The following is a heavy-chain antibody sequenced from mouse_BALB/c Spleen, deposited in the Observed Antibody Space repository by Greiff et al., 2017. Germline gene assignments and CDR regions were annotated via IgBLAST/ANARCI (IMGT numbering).Heavy chain of an antibody. CDR1: GFSLTSYG. D-gene: IGHD1-1*01. CDR3: ARVGGSVYYAMDY. V-gene: IGHV2-9*02. J-gene: IGHJ4*01. Sequence: VQRVESGPGLVAPSQSLSITCTVSGFSLTSYGVHWVRQPPGKGLEWLGVIWAGGSTNYNSALMSRLSISKDNSKSQVFLKMNSLQTDDTAMYYCARVGGSVYYAMDYWGQGTSVTVSS. CDR2: IWAGGST.